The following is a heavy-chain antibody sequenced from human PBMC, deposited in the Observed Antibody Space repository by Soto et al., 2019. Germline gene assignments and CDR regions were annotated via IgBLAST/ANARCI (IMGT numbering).Heavy chain of an antibody. CDR1: GGSTSSYY. V-gene: IGHV4-4*07. CDR2: FYTSGGT. J-gene: IGHJ6*02. Sequence: ESLSLTCPVSGGSTSSYYWSWIRQSPGKGLEWIGRFYTSGGTNYNPSLEGRVTMSVDTSKNQFSLKLSSVTAADTAVYYCVRGTYSSNYYLAYGLGVWGQGTTVTVYS. D-gene: IGHD6-13*01. CDR3: VRGTYSSNYYLAYGLGV.